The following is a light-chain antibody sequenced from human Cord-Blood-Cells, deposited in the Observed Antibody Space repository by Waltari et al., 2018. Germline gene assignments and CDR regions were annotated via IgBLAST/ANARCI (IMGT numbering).Light chain of an antibody. CDR2: DVS. Sequence: QSALTQPASVSGSPGQSSTISCTGTSLDVGGYNYVSWYQQHPGNAPKLMIYDVSNRPSGVSNRFSGSKSGNTASLTISGLQAEDEADYYCSSYTSSSTWVFGGGTKLTVL. V-gene: IGLV2-14*01. CDR3: SSYTSSSTWV. J-gene: IGLJ3*02. CDR1: SLDVGGYNY.